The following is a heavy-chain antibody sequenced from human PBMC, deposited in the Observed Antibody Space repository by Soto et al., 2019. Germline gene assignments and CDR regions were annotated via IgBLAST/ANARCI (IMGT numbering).Heavy chain of an antibody. D-gene: IGHD5-12*01. CDR3: ARGPVDIVATDLRTTDY. CDR1: GGSFSGYY. CDR2: INHSGST. Sequence: QVQLQQWGAGLLKPSETLSLTCAVYGGSFSGYYWSWIRQPPGKGLEWIGEINHSGSTNYNPSLKSPVTLSVATSKNQSSLKLSSVTAADTAVYYCARGPVDIVATDLRTTDYWGQGTLVTVSS. J-gene: IGHJ4*02. V-gene: IGHV4-34*01.